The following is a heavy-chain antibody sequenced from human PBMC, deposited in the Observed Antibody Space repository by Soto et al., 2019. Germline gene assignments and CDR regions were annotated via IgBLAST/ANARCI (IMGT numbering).Heavy chain of an antibody. Sequence: GGSLRLSCGASGFTVSSNYMSWVRQAPGKGLEWVSVIYSGGITFYADSVKGRFTISRDNSKNTLYLQMNNLRGEDTAVYYCVRDFGSSSEGGMDVWGQGTTVTVSS. CDR3: VRDFGSSSEGGMDV. V-gene: IGHV3-53*01. CDR1: GFTVSSNY. J-gene: IGHJ6*02. D-gene: IGHD6-6*01. CDR2: IYSGGIT.